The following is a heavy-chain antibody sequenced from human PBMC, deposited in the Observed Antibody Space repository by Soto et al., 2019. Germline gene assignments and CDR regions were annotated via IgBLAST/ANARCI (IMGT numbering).Heavy chain of an antibody. J-gene: IGHJ4*02. CDR1: GFTFSTYA. V-gene: IGHV3-23*01. D-gene: IGHD2-15*01. Sequence: EVQVLESGGGLVQPGGSLRLSCVASGFTFSTYAMSWVRQAPGKGLEWVSGISGGGGSTYYADYVKGRFTISRDNSKNTLYLQMNSLRAEDTAVYYCAKADLLGYCTGGSCYSLDYWGQGTLVTVSS. CDR3: AKADLLGYCTGGSCYSLDY. CDR2: ISGGGGST.